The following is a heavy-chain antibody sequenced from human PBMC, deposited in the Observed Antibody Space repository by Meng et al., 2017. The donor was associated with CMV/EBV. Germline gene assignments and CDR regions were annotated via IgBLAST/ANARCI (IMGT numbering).Heavy chain of an antibody. J-gene: IGHJ4*02. CDR2: ISSSSSSTI. CDR3: ARDPGVVVTNYFDY. D-gene: IGHD3-22*01. CDR1: GFTFSSYA. V-gene: IGHV3-48*04. Sequence: GESLKISCAASGFTFSSYAMSWVRQAPGKGLEWVSYISSSSSSTIYYADSVKGRFTISRDNAKNSLYLQMNSLRAEDTAVYYCARDPGVVVTNYFDYWGQGTLVTVSS.